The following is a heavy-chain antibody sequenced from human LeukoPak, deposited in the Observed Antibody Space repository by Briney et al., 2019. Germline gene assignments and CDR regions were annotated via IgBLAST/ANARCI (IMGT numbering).Heavy chain of an antibody. CDR2: IYSGGYT. V-gene: IGHV3-53*04. CDR3: ARGTVFRAFDL. Sequence: AGGSLRLSCAASGFNVSSNYMSWVRQAPGKGLEWVSVIYSGGYTYYADSVKGRFTIARHDSKNTVNLQMNSLRAEDTAVYFCARGTVFRAFDLWGQGAMVTVSS. D-gene: IGHD4-17*01. CDR1: GFNVSSNY. J-gene: IGHJ3*01.